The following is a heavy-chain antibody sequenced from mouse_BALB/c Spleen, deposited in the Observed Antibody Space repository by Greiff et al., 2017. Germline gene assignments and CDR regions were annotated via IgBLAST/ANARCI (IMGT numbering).Heavy chain of an antibody. J-gene: IGHJ4*01. V-gene: IGHV1-7*01. CDR1: GYTFTSYW. Sequence: LLESGAELAKPGASVKMSCKASGYTFTSYWMHWVKQRPGQGLEWIGYINPSTGYTEYNQKFKDKATLTADKSSSTAYMQLSSLTSEDSAVYYCARGKYYAMDYWGQGTSVTVSS. CDR3: ARGKYYAMDY. CDR2: INPSTGYT. D-gene: IGHD2-1*01.